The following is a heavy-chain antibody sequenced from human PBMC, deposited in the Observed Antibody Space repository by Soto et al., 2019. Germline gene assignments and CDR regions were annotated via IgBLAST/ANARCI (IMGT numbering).Heavy chain of an antibody. J-gene: IGHJ2*01. CDR3: AKEFFSPQAYWFFDL. D-gene: IGHD3-3*01. CDR1: GFTYSTFG. V-gene: IGHV3-30*18. CDR2: IAADRLAQ. Sequence: QVQLVESGGGVVQPGRSLRLSCAASGFTYSTFGMHWVRQAPGKGLEWVAVIAADRLAQYYADSVKGRFTISRDNSENTLFLQMNNLGAEDTAVYYCAKEFFSPQAYWFFDLWGRGTLVTVSS.